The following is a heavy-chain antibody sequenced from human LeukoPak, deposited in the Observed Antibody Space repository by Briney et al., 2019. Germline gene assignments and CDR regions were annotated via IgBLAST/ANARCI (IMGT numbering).Heavy chain of an antibody. Sequence: SVKVSCKASGGTFSSYAISWVRQAPGQGLEWMGGIIPIFGTANYAQKSQGRVTITADKSTSTAYMELSSLRSEDTAVYYCASSNGYSSGWYLPITDYWGQGTLVTVSS. D-gene: IGHD6-19*01. CDR2: IIPIFGTA. J-gene: IGHJ4*02. CDR3: ASSNGYSSGWYLPITDY. CDR1: GGTFSSYA. V-gene: IGHV1-69*06.